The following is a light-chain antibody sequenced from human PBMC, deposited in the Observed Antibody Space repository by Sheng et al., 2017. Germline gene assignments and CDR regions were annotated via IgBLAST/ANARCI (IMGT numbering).Light chain of an antibody. Sequence: HSMLTQPPSMSGAPGQRVTISCTGETSELGSHFPVHWYQQFPGAAPKLLIYDVNNRPSGVPDRFSGSRSGSSASLVITGLQAEDEADYFCQSFHINRGEWIFGGGTKLAVL. CDR1: TSELGSHFP. CDR3: QSFHINRGEWI. CDR2: DVN. J-gene: IGLJ2*01. V-gene: IGLV1-40*01.